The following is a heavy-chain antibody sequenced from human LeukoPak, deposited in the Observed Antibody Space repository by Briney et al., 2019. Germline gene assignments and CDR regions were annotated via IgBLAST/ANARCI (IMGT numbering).Heavy chain of an antibody. CDR3: ARVATNFWSGYYGLYYFDY. V-gene: IGHV4-39*01. CDR1: GGSISSSSYY. D-gene: IGHD3-3*01. J-gene: IGHJ4*02. Sequence: PSETLSLTCTVSGGSISSSSYYWGWIRQPPGKGLEWIGSIYYSGSTYYNPSLKSRVTISVDTSKNQFSLKLSSVTAADTAVYYCARVATNFWSGYYGLYYFDYWGQGTLVTVSS. CDR2: IYYSGST.